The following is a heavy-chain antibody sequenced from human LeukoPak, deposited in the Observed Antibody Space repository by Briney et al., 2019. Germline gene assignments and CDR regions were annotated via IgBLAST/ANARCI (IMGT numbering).Heavy chain of an antibody. J-gene: IGHJ3*01. Sequence: GGSLRLSCAASGFTFGTYAMTWVRQAPGKGLEWVSVISGSGGSTYYADSVKGRFIISRDNSKNTLYLQMNSLRAEDTAVYYCAKTTVPTRRGSFDVWGQGTMVTVSS. V-gene: IGHV3-23*01. D-gene: IGHD4-23*01. CDR1: GFTFGTYA. CDR2: ISGSGGST. CDR3: AKTTVPTRRGSFDV.